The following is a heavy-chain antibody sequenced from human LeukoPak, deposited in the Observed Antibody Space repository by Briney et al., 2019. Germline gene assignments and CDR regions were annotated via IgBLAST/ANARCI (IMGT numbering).Heavy chain of an antibody. CDR3: AREGPKYSVASWLDP. Sequence: GGSLRLSCGASGFTFSSYSMNWVRQAPGKGLEGVSYISTAGGTTYYADSVKGRFTISRDNGKKSLFLELTSLRDDDTALYYCAREGPKYSVASWLDPWGQGTLVIVSS. V-gene: IGHV3-48*02. D-gene: IGHD5/OR15-5a*01. CDR2: ISTAGGTT. J-gene: IGHJ5*02. CDR1: GFTFSSYS.